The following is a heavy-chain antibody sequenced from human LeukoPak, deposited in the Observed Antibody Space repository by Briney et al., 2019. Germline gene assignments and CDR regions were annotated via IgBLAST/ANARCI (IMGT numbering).Heavy chain of an antibody. CDR2: IYYSGST. V-gene: IGHV4-39*07. J-gene: IGHJ6*03. Sequence: SETLSLTCTVSGDSISSSSYYWGWIRQPPGKGLEWIGSIYYSGSTYYNPSLKSRVTISVDTSKNQFSLKLSSVTAADTAVYYCARAMGTYYYYYMDVWGKGTTVTVSS. CDR1: GDSISSSSYY. CDR3: ARAMGTYYYYYMDV. D-gene: IGHD5-24*01.